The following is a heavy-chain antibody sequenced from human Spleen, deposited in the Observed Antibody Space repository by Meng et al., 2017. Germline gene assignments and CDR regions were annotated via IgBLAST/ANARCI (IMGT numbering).Heavy chain of an antibody. CDR3: ARGLALSSSWYTREYNWFDS. Sequence: SDTLSLTFAVYGGSFSGYYWSWIRQPPGKGLEWTGEINHSGSTNYNPSLKSRVTISVDTSKNQFSLKLGSVTAEDTAVYYCARGLALSSSWYTREYNWFDSWGQGALVTVSS. J-gene: IGHJ5*01. D-gene: IGHD6-13*01. CDR2: INHSGST. CDR1: GGSFSGYY. V-gene: IGHV4-34*01.